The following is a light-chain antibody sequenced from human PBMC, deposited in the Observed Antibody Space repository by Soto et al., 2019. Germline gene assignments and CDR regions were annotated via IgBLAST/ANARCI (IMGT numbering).Light chain of an antibody. Sequence: EIVMTQSPATLSVSPGERATLSCRASQSVDSHLAWYQQKPGQAPRLLIYGASTRATGIPARFTGSGSGTEFTLTISSLQSEDFADYYCHQYKNWRTFGQGTKLEIK. CDR2: GAS. V-gene: IGKV3-15*01. J-gene: IGKJ2*02. CDR1: QSVDSH. CDR3: HQYKNWRT.